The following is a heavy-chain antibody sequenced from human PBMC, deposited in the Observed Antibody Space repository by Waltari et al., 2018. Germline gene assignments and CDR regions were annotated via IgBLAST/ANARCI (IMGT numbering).Heavy chain of an antibody. D-gene: IGHD2-15*01. J-gene: IGHJ5*02. CDR1: GDSMSRTYW. V-gene: IGHV4-4*02. Sequence: QLQLQESGPGLVKPSGTLSLRCAASGDSMSRTYWWSWVRQSPQKGLEWLGQVYRSGRTNDNPSFASRVPITTDTSNNQFSLKVTSATAADTAVYYCARDRGRGLYRDTWGPGTLVTVSP. CDR2: VYRSGRT. CDR3: ARDRGRGLYRDT.